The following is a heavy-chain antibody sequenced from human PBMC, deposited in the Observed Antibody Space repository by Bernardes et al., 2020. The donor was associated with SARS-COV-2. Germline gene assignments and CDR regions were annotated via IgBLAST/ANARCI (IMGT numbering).Heavy chain of an antibody. Sequence: GGSLILSCAASGFTFRSYAMHWVRQAPGQGLEWVALISYDGSNKYYADSVKGRFTLSRDNSKNTLYLQMNSLRAEDTAVYYCARGYGGNYYYGMDVWGQGTTVTVSS. V-gene: IGHV3-30-3*01. J-gene: IGHJ6*02. D-gene: IGHD4-17*01. CDR1: GFTFRSYA. CDR3: ARGYGGNYYYGMDV. CDR2: ISYDGSNK.